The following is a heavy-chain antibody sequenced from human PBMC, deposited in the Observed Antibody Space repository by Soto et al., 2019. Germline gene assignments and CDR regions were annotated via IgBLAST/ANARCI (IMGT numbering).Heavy chain of an antibody. CDR2: IYYSGST. CDR1: GGSISSYY. D-gene: IGHD2-2*01. Sequence: SETLSLTCTVSGGSISSYYWSWIRQPPGKGLEWIGYIYYSGSTNYNPSLKSRVTISVDTSKNQFSLKLSSVTAADTAVYYCARHRVVPAATENYFDDWGKGTLVPVSS. J-gene: IGHJ4*02. CDR3: ARHRVVPAATENYFDD. V-gene: IGHV4-59*08.